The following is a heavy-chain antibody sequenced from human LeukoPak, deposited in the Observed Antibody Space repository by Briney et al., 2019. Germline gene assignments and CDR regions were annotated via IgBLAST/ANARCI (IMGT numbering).Heavy chain of an antibody. CDR1: GDSVNSGAYY. Sequence: SETLSLTCTVSGDSVNSGAYYWSWIRQPPGKGLEWIGYIYYSGSTNYNPSLKSRVTISVDTSKNQFSLKLSSVTAADTAVYYCAHYDSSGYYIDYWGQGTLVTVSS. D-gene: IGHD3-22*01. J-gene: IGHJ4*02. CDR3: AHYDSSGYYIDY. CDR2: IYYSGST. V-gene: IGHV4-61*08.